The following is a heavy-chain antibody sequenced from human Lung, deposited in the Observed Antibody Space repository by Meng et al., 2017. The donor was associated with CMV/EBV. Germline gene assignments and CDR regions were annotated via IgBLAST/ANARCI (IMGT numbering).Heavy chain of an antibody. D-gene: IGHD2-2*01. J-gene: IGHJ4*02. CDR3: ARVLCDDSTCFNGLDF. CDR1: GFTFGHYW. V-gene: IGHV3-7*01. CDR2: IKQVATEA. Sequence: GGSLRLSCVASGFTFGHYWMSWVRRSPARGLEWVANIKQVATEARYADSTKGRFTISRDNTRRAVSLEMNSLRVEDSAVYYCARVLCDDSTCFNGLDFWGQGTPVTVSS.